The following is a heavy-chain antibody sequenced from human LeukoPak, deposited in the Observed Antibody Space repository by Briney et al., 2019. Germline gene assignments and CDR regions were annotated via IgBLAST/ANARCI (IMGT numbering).Heavy chain of an antibody. V-gene: IGHV1-2*02. CDR2: INPKSGGT. J-gene: IGHJ3*02. CDR1: GYTFTSYG. Sequence: ASVKVSCKASGYTFTSYGINWVRQATGQGLEWMGWINPKSGGTVYAQKFQGRVTMTRDTSSSTAYMELSRLRFDDTVVYYCARGPRITIFGVVMANDAFDIWGQGTMVTVSS. D-gene: IGHD3-3*01. CDR3: ARGPRITIFGVVMANDAFDI.